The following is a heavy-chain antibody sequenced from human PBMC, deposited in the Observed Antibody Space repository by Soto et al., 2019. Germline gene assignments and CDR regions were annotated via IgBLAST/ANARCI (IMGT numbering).Heavy chain of an antibody. J-gene: IGHJ4*02. CDR3: ARKGDYVWGSYRRREYYFDY. D-gene: IGHD3-16*02. V-gene: IGHV4-34*01. CDR2: INHSGST. CDR1: GESFSGYY. Sequence: PSETLSLTGAVYGESFSGYYWSWIRQPPGKGLEWIGEINHSGSTNYNPSLKSRVTISVDTSKNQFSLKLSSVTAADTAVYYCARKGDYVWGSYRRREYYFDYWGQGTLVTVSS.